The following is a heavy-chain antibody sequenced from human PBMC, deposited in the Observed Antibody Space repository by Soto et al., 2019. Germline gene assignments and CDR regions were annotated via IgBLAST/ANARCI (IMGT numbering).Heavy chain of an antibody. CDR3: ARDLRTYYYDSSGYYGDYYGMDV. CDR2: IIPIFGTA. J-gene: IGHJ6*02. CDR1: GGTFSSYV. D-gene: IGHD3-22*01. Sequence: SVKVSCKASGGTFSSYVISWVRQAPGQGLEWMGGIIPIFGTANYAQKFQGRVTITADESTSTAYMELSSLRSEDTAVYYCARDLRTYYYDSSGYYGDYYGMDVWGQGTTVTVSS. V-gene: IGHV1-69*13.